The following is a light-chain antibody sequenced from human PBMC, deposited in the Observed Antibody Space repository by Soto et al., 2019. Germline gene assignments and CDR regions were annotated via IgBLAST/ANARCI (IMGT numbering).Light chain of an antibody. V-gene: IGKV3-20*01. CDR2: GAS. CDR1: QSVSNNY. J-gene: IGKJ4*01. Sequence: EIVLTQSPGTLSLSPGERATLSCRASQSVSNNYLAWYQQKPGQAPRLLIYGASNRATGIPDRFSGSGSGTDFTLTISRLEPEDFAMYYCRQYGYLVTFGGGTKVDIK. CDR3: RQYGYLVT.